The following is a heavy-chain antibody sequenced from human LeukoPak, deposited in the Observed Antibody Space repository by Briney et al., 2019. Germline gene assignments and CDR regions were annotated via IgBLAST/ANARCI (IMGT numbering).Heavy chain of an antibody. CDR3: ARDIAARPDNWFDP. V-gene: IGHV4-34*01. D-gene: IGHD6-6*01. Sequence: SETLSLTCAVYGGSFSGYYWSWIRQPPGKGLEWIGEINHSGSTNYNPSLKSRVTISVDTSKNQFSLKLSSVTAADTAVYYCARDIAARPDNWFDPWGQGTLVTVSS. CDR1: GGSFSGYY. CDR2: INHSGST. J-gene: IGHJ5*02.